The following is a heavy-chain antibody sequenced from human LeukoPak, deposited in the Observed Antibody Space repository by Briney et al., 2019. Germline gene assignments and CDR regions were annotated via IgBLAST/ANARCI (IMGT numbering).Heavy chain of an antibody. CDR1: GFTFSSYA. CDR2: ISGSGGST. CDR3: AKATYYGSGREIYYYYYGMDV. V-gene: IGHV3-23*01. D-gene: IGHD3-10*01. J-gene: IGHJ6*02. Sequence: PGASLRLSCAASGFTFSSYAMSWVRQAPGKGPEWVSAISGSGGSTYYADFVKGRFTISRDNSKNTLYLQMNSLRAEDTAVYYCAKATYYGSGREIYYYYYGMDVWGQGTTVTVSS.